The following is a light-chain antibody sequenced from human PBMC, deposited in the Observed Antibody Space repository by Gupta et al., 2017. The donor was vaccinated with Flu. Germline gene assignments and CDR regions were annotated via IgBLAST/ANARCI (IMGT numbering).Light chain of an antibody. CDR3: HQYGGSPIT. J-gene: IGKJ5*01. CDR1: QSVSSS. V-gene: IGKV3-20*01. CDR2: GAS. Sequence: LTQSPGTLSLSPGERATLSCRASQSVSSSLAWYQQKPGQTPRLLIYGASSRATGIPDRFSGSGSGTDFTLTINRLEPEDFAVYYCHQYGGSPITFGQGTQVEIK.